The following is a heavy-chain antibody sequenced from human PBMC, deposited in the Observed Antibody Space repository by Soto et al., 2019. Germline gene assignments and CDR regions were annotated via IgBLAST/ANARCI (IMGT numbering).Heavy chain of an antibody. J-gene: IGHJ4*02. Sequence: PSETLSLTCTVSGGSISSYYWSWIRQPPGKGLEWIGYIYYSGSTNYNPSLKSRVTISVDTSKNQFSLKLSSVTAADTAVYYCALTAMGVFDYWGQGTLVTVSS. CDR1: GGSISSYY. D-gene: IGHD5-18*01. CDR2: IYYSGST. V-gene: IGHV4-59*01. CDR3: ALTAMGVFDY.